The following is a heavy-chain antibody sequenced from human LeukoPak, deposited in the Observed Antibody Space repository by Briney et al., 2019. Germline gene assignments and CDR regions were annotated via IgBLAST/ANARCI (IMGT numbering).Heavy chain of an antibody. V-gene: IGHV3-48*03. CDR1: GFTFSSYE. J-gene: IGHJ6*02. CDR2: ISSSGSTI. Sequence: GGSLRLSCAASGFTFSSYEMNWVRQAPGKGLEWVSYISSSGSTIYYADSVKGRFTISRDNAKNSLYLQMNSLRAEDTAVYYCAREGVGATYYYYGMDVWGQGTTVTVSS. D-gene: IGHD1-26*01. CDR3: AREGVGATYYYYGMDV.